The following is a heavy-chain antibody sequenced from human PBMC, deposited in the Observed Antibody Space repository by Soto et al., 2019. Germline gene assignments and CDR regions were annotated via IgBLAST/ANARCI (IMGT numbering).Heavy chain of an antibody. J-gene: IGHJ5*02. D-gene: IGHD3-10*01. CDR1: NGAINTYYYY. CDR3: ARDSGSP. Sequence: SETLSLTCSVSNGAINTYYYYWGWVRQAPGKGLEWIGTIYHSGTTNYNPSLKSRVTISVDTSKNQFSLKLSSVTAADTAVYYCARDSGSPWGPGTLVTVSS. CDR2: IYHSGTT. V-gene: IGHV4-39*07.